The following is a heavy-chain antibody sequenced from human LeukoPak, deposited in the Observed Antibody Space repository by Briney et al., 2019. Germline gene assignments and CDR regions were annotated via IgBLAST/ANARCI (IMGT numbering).Heavy chain of an antibody. D-gene: IGHD3-22*01. J-gene: IGHJ4*02. V-gene: IGHV1-24*01. Sequence: ASVKVSCKVSGYTLTELSMHWVRQAPGKGLEWMGGFDPEDGETIYAQKFQGRVTMTEDTSTDTAYMELSSLRSEDTAVYYCATASYYDTSGLHLYYFEYWGQGTLVTVSS. CDR1: GYTLTELS. CDR2: FDPEDGET. CDR3: ATASYYDTSGLHLYYFEY.